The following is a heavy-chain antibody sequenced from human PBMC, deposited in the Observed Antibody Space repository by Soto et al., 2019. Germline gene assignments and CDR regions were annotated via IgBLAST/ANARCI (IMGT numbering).Heavy chain of an antibody. J-gene: IGHJ5*02. Sequence: GGSLRLSCAASGFTFSSYAMSWVRLAPGKGLEWVSAISGSGGSTYYADSVKGRFTISRDNSKNTLYLQMNSLRAEDTAFYYFARGYCSSTSCFYNWFDPWGQGTLVTVSS. CDR1: GFTFSSYA. D-gene: IGHD2-2*01. CDR2: ISGSGGST. CDR3: ARGYCSSTSCFYNWFDP. V-gene: IGHV3-23*01.